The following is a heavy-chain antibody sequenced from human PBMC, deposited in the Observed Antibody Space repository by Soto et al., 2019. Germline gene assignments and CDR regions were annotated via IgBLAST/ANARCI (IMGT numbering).Heavy chain of an antibody. Sequence: VGSLSFSYAASGFTFSDYGMHWVSQAPGMGAEWLAVISYDGTTQHCADSVKGRFTISRDNFRNTLHLQINSPSGEAGAVCYCATSEDDSSADVGYFGYWGQGTMVTVS. V-gene: IGHV3-30*03. CDR3: ATSEDDSSADVGYFGY. J-gene: IGHJ4*02. CDR2: ISYDGTTQ. D-gene: IGHD3-22*01. CDR1: GFTFSDYG.